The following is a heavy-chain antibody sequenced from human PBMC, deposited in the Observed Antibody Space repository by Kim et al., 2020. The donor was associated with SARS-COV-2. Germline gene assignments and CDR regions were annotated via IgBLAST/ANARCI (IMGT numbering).Heavy chain of an antibody. CDR2: IYYSGST. CDR3: ARAFAAGVYSVTGMFDT. D-gene: IGHD4-17*01. J-gene: IGHJ5*02. V-gene: IGHV4-31*03. CDR1: GGSISSGGYY. Sequence: SETLSLTCTVSGGSISSGGYYWSWIRQHPGKGLEWIGYIYYSGSTYYNPSLKSRVTISVDTSKNQLSLKLSSVTAADTAVYYCARAFAAGVYSVTGMFDTCGEGTLCTVSS.